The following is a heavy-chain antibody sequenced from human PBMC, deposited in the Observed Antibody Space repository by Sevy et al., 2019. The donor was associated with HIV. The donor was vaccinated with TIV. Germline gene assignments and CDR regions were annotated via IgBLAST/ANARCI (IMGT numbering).Heavy chain of an antibody. CDR3: AGGDGVRGAVYYSGMDV. CDR1: GYTFTSYD. J-gene: IGHJ6*02. D-gene: IGHD3-10*01. CDR2: MHPHNGDT. V-gene: IGHV1-8*02. Sequence: ASVKVSCRASGYTFTSYDINWVRQATGQGLEWMGWMHPHNGDTGYAEKFQGRVTMTRNASTRTAYMELSSLRSEDTAVYYWAGGDGVRGAVYYSGMDVWGQGTTVTVSS.